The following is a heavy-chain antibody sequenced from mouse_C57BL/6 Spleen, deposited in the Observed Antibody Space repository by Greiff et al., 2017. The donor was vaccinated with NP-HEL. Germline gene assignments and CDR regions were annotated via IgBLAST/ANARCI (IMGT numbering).Heavy chain of an antibody. CDR2: IYPGSGST. CDR1: GYTFTSYW. Sequence: VQLQQPGAELVKPGASVKMSCKASGYTFTSYWITWVKQRPGQGLEWIGDIYPGSGSTNYNEKFKSKAKLTVDTSSSTAYMQLSSLTSEDSAVYYCAKLYYGSSSWYFDVWGTGTTVTVSS. V-gene: IGHV1-55*01. CDR3: AKLYYGSSSWYFDV. J-gene: IGHJ1*03. D-gene: IGHD1-1*01.